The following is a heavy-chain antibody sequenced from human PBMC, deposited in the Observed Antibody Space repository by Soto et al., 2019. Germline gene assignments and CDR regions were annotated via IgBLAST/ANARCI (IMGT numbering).Heavy chain of an antibody. D-gene: IGHD3-3*01. V-gene: IGHV1-2*04. CDR2: INPNSGGT. J-gene: IGHJ6*02. CDR1: GYPFIGYY. CDR3: ARAGDYHFRSRYWTPSGYHYFGMDV. Sequence: ASVKVSCKASGYPFIGYYIHWVRQAPGQGLEWIGWINPNSGGTDNAQRFQGWVTMTRDTSITTAYLELSNLGSDDTAVYYCARAGDYHFRSRYWTPSGYHYFGMDVWGQGTRVTVS.